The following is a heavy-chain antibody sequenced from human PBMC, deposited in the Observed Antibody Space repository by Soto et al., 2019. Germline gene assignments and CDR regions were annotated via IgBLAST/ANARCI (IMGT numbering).Heavy chain of an antibody. D-gene: IGHD2-2*01. CDR2: ISAYNGNT. J-gene: IGHJ5*02. CDR1: GYTFTSYG. V-gene: IGHV1-18*01. Sequence: ASVKVSCKASGYTFTSYGISWGRQAPGQRLEGIGWISAYNGNTNYAQKLQGRVTMTTDTSTSTAYMELRSLRSDDTAVYYCARDRGTSCSSTSCYGSNWFDPWGQGTLVTVSS. CDR3: ARDRGTSCSSTSCYGSNWFDP.